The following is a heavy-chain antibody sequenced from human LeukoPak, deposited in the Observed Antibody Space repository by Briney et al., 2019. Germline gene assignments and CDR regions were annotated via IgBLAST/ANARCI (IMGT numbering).Heavy chain of an antibody. CDR1: GGSISSYY. V-gene: IGHV4-4*07. CDR2: IYTSGST. CDR3: ARDRHIVVVTARRGNWFDP. J-gene: IGHJ5*02. D-gene: IGHD2-21*02. Sequence: SETLSLTCTVSGGSISSYYWSWIRQPAGKGLEWIGRIYTSGSTNYNPSLKSRVIMSVDTSKNQFSLKLSSVTAADTAVYYCARDRHIVVVTARRGNWFDPWGQGTLVTVSS.